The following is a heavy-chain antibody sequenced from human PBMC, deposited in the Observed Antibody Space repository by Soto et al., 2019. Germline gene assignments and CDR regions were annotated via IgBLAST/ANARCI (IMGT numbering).Heavy chain of an antibody. Sequence: QVQLQQWGAGLLKPSETLSLTCAVYGGSLSGYYWSWIRQPPGKALGWIGEINYSGNTNYNPSLKSRVTISVDTSKNQLFLNLSSVTAADTAMYYCARHHVRGRTIAGAAEFWGQGTLVTVSS. CDR1: GGSLSGYY. V-gene: IGHV4-34*01. CDR2: INYSGNT. CDR3: ARHHVRGRTIAGAAEF. J-gene: IGHJ4*02. D-gene: IGHD1-26*01.